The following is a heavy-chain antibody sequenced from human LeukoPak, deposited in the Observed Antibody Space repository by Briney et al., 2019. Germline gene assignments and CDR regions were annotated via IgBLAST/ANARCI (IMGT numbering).Heavy chain of an antibody. J-gene: IGHJ3*02. V-gene: IGHV4-59*01. CDR2: IYYSGST. CDR1: GGSISRYY. Sequence: SETLSLTCTVSGGSISRYYWSWIRQPPGKGLEWIGYIYYSGSTNYNPSLKSRVTISVDTSKNQFSLKLSSVTAADTAVYYCATTTGTTDAFDIWGQGTMVTVSS. CDR3: ATTTGTTDAFDI. D-gene: IGHD1-7*01.